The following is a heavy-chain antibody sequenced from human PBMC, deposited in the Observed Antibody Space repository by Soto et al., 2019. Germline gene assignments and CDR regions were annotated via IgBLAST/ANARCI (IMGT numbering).Heavy chain of an antibody. CDR3: ARRSMVRGALFDY. D-gene: IGHD3-10*01. CDR2: IYYSGST. CDR1: GGSISSSSYY. Sequence: QLQLQESGPGLVKPSETLSLTCTVSGGSISSSSYYWGWIRQPPGKGLEWIGSIYYSGSTYYNPSLKRRVTISVDTSKNQFSLKLSSVTAADTAVYYCARRSMVRGALFDYWGQGTLVTVSS. V-gene: IGHV4-39*01. J-gene: IGHJ4*02.